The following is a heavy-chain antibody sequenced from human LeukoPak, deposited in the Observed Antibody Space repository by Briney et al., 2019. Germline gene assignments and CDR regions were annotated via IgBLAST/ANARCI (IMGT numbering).Heavy chain of an antibody. Sequence: ASVKVSCKASGGTFSSYGISWVRQAPGQGLEWMGWISAYNGNTNYAQKLQGRVTMTTDTSTSTAYMELRSLRSDDTAVYYCARDRCSGGSCYFDTPDYYYYMDVWGKGTTVTVSS. CDR1: GGTFSSYG. D-gene: IGHD2-15*01. V-gene: IGHV1-18*01. J-gene: IGHJ6*03. CDR3: ARDRCSGGSCYFDTPDYYYYMDV. CDR2: ISAYNGNT.